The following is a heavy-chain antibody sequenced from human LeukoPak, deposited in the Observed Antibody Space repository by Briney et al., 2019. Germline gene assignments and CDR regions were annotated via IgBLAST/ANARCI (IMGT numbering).Heavy chain of an antibody. CDR2: ISSSSNTI. CDR3: ATESGTYSGTCFDY. Sequence: GGSLRLSCAASGFTFSSYNMNWVRQAPGKGLEWVSYISSSSNTIYYADSVKGRFTISRDNAKNSLYLQMNSLRAEDTAVYYCATESGTYSGTCFDYWGQGTLVTVSS. D-gene: IGHD1-26*01. J-gene: IGHJ4*02. CDR1: GFTFSSYN. V-gene: IGHV3-48*01.